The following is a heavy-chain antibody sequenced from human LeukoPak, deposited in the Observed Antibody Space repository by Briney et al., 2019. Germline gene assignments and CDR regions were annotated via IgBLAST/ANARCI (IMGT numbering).Heavy chain of an antibody. J-gene: IGHJ4*02. CDR1: GYTFTGHS. Sequence: ASVKVSCKASGYTFTGHSIHWVRLAPGQGLEWMGWINPSSGGTKYAQNFQGRVTMTSDTSISAAYMELSWLKSDDTALYYCARDDYYDVSGFDSWGQGTLVTVSS. CDR2: INPSSGGT. V-gene: IGHV1-2*02. D-gene: IGHD3-22*01. CDR3: ARDDYYDVSGFDS.